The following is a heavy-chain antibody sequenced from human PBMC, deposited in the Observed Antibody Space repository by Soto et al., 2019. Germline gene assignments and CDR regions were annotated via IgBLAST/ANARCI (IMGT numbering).Heavy chain of an antibody. Sequence: GASVKVSCKASGYTFTGYYMHWVRQAPGQGLEWMGWINPNSGGTNYAQKFQGRVTMTRDTSISTAYMELSRLRSDDTAVYYCARVLGAQLNPFDYWGQGTLVTVSS. CDR3: ARVLGAQLNPFDY. V-gene: IGHV1-2*02. J-gene: IGHJ4*02. D-gene: IGHD1-1*01. CDR1: GYTFTGYY. CDR2: INPNSGGT.